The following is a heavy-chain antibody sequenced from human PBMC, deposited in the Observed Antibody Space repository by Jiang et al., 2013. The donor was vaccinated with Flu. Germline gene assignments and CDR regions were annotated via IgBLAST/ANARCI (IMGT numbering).Heavy chain of an antibody. CDR1: GFTFSSYA. V-gene: IGHV3-23*01. CDR2: ISGSGGST. J-gene: IGHJ4*02. CDR3: AKEWTDDSSGYNY. Sequence: LSCAASGFTFSSYAMSWVRQAPGRGLEWVSAISGSGGSTYYADSVKGRFTISRDNSKNTLYLQMNSLRAEDTAVYYCAKEWTDDSSGYNYWGQGTLVTVSS. D-gene: IGHD3-22*01.